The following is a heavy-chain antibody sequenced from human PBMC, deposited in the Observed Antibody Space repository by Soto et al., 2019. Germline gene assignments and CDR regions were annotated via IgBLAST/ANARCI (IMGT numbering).Heavy chain of an antibody. CDR3: ARENDILTGPESSGFDY. CDR1: GGSISSYY. J-gene: IGHJ4*02. Sequence: SETLSLTCTVSGGSISSYYWSWIRQPPGKGLERIGYIYYSGSTNYNPSLKSRVTISVDTSKNQFSLKLSSVTAADTAVYYCARENDILTGPESSGFDYWGQGTLVTVSS. V-gene: IGHV4-59*01. CDR2: IYYSGST. D-gene: IGHD3-9*01.